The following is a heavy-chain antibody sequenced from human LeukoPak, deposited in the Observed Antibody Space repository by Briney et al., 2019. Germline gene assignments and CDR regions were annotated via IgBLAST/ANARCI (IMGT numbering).Heavy chain of an antibody. J-gene: IGHJ4*02. V-gene: IGHV3-7*01. CDR1: GFTFSSYW. D-gene: IGHD2-15*01. CDR3: VRGGKLLRDFEY. Sequence: PGGSLRLSCAASGFTFSSYWMSWVRQAPGKGLEWVANIKQDGSEKYYVDSVKGRFTISRDNAKNSLFLQLNSLRAEDTAVYYCVRGGKLLRDFEYWGQGTLVTVSS. CDR2: IKQDGSEK.